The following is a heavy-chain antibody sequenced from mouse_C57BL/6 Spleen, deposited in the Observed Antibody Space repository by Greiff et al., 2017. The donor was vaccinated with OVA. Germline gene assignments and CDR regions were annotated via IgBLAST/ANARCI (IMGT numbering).Heavy chain of an antibody. J-gene: IGHJ3*01. D-gene: IGHD1-1*01. CDR3: SYYCGSSSACMAY. Sequence: QVQLQQPGAELVKPGASVKMSCKASGFPFPSFWITRVKPRPGPGLEWIGDIYPGSGSTNYNEKFKRKATLTVNTSPSTAYMQLISLTSEDAAVYYCSYYCGSSSACMAYWGQGTLVTVSA. CDR1: GFPFPSFW. CDR2: IYPGSGST. V-gene: IGHV1-55*01.